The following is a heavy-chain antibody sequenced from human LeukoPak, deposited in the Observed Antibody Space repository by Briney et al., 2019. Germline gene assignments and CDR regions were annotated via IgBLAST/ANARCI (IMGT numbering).Heavy chain of an antibody. CDR1: GFTFSSYG. V-gene: IGHV3-33*08. CDR2: IWFDGSNE. CDR3: ARTGEQLVGYYYYYYGMDV. Sequence: GGSLRLSCAASGFTFSSYGMHWVRQAPGKGLEWVAVIWFDGSNENYVDSVKGRLTISRDNSKNTLYLQMNSLRAEDTAVYYCARTGEQLVGYYYYYYGMDVWGQGTTVTVSS. D-gene: IGHD6-6*01. J-gene: IGHJ6*02.